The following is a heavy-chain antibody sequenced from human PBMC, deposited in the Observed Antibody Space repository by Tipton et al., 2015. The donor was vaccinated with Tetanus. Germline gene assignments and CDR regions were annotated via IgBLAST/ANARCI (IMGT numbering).Heavy chain of an antibody. CDR2: IYTSGST. Sequence: LRLSCTVSGGSISSYYWSWIRQPAGKGLEWIGRIYTSGSTNYNPSLKSRVTMSVDTSKNPFSLKLSSVTAADTAVYYCARGPNSGEPFDYWGQGTLVTVSS. CDR1: GGSISSYY. D-gene: IGHD4-17*01. V-gene: IGHV4-4*07. J-gene: IGHJ4*02. CDR3: ARGPNSGEPFDY.